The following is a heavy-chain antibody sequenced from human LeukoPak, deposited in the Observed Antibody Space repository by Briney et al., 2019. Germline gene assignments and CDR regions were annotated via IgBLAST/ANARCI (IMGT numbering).Heavy chain of an antibody. Sequence: PGGSLRLSCAASGFTFSSYAMHWVRQAPGKGLEWVAVISYDGSNKYYADSVKGRLTISRDNSKNTLYLQMNSLRAEDTAVYYCARDISPMGPGSSGYYNYWGQGTLVTVSS. D-gene: IGHD3-22*01. CDR1: GFTFSSYA. CDR2: ISYDGSNK. CDR3: ARDISPMGPGSSGYYNY. V-gene: IGHV3-30-3*01. J-gene: IGHJ4*02.